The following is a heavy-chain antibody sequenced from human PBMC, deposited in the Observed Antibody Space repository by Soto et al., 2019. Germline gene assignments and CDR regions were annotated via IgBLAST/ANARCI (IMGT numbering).Heavy chain of an antibody. J-gene: IGHJ6*02. D-gene: IGHD2-15*01. CDR3: ARDIVVVVAGTMDV. CDR2: INAGNGNT. Sequence: QVQLVQSGAEVKKPGASVKVSCKASGYTFTSYAMHWVRQAPGQRLEWMGWINAGNGNTKYSQKFQGRVTITRDTSASTAYMELSSPITEDTAVYYCARDIVVVVAGTMDVWGQGTTVTVSS. V-gene: IGHV1-3*01. CDR1: GYTFTSYA.